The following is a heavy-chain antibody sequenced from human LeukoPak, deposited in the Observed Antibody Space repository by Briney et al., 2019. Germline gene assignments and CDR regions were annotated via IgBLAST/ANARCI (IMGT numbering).Heavy chain of an antibody. CDR2: ISGSGGST. V-gene: IGHV3-23*01. J-gene: IGHJ4*02. CDR3: AKFRRYCYGCSH. CDR1: GFTFSSYA. D-gene: IGHD5-18*01. Sequence: GGSLRLSCAASGFTFSSYAMSWVRQAPGKGQEWVSAISGSGGSTYYADSVIGRFTIARDNTKNTLYLQMNSLRAEDTAVYYCAKFRRYCYGCSHWGQGTLVTVSS.